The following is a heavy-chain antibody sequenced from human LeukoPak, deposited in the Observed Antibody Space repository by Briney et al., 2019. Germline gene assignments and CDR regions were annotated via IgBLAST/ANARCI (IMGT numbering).Heavy chain of an antibody. Sequence: GASVKVSCKASGYTFTGYYMHWVRQAPGQGLEWMGRINPNSGGTNYAQKFQGRATMTRDTSISTAYMELSRLRSDDTAVYYCARSYDSSGYLTPLDYWGQGTLVTVSS. CDR1: GYTFTGYY. CDR3: ARSYDSSGYLTPLDY. J-gene: IGHJ4*02. D-gene: IGHD3-22*01. CDR2: INPNSGGT. V-gene: IGHV1-2*06.